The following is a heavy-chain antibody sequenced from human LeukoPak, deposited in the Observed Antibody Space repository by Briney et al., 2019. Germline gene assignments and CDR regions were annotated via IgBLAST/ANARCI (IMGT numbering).Heavy chain of an antibody. V-gene: IGHV4-31*03. CDR3: ARDVKSSGYNYYGMDV. D-gene: IGHD6-19*01. CDR1: SGSISSGVYY. J-gene: IGHJ6*02. CDR2: IYYSGST. Sequence: SETLSLTCTVSSGSISSGVYYWTSIRQHPGWVLERIGYIYYSGSTYYNPSLKSRVSISVDRSKNQFSLKVSSVTAADTAVYYCARDVKSSGYNYYGMDVWGQGTTVTVSS.